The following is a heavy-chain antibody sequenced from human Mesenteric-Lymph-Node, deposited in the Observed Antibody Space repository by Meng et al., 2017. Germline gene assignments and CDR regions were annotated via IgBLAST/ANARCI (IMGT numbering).Heavy chain of an antibody. D-gene: IGHD6-19*01. CDR1: GYTFTTYA. V-gene: IGHV1-3*01. CDR3: ARCIAVAGNWFDP. Sequence: QVHLVQSGAEVKKPGASGKVSFKASGYTFTTYAIHWVRQAPGQRLEWMGWINAGNGNTRYSQKFQGRVSITRDTSASTAYMELSSLRSEDTAVYYCARCIAVAGNWFDPWGQGTLVTVSS. CDR2: INAGNGNT. J-gene: IGHJ5*02.